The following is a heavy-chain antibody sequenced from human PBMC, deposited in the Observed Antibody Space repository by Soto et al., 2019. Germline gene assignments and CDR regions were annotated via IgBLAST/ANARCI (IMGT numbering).Heavy chain of an antibody. Sequence: QLQESGPGLVMPSQTLSLTCTVSGASINNNDYYWSWLRQTPGKGLEWIGYAYYSGSRDYIPSLKSRRSMSIDKSQTQFTLKLNSVTAADTATYYFARMSYFYDKWYFDLWGRGTLVTVSS. CDR2: AYYSGSR. J-gene: IGHJ2*01. CDR3: ARMSYFYDKWYFDL. V-gene: IGHV4-30-4*01. D-gene: IGHD3-22*01. CDR1: GASINNNDYY.